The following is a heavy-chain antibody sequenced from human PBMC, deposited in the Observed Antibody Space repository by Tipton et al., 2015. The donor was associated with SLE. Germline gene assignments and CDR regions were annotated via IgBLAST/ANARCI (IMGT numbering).Heavy chain of an antibody. CDR3: ARGNNWGFDY. CDR2: IYPGDSDI. D-gene: IGHD1-1*01. V-gene: IGHV5-51*03. CDR1: GYRFANYW. Sequence: QLVQSGAEVKQPGESLKISCKGSGYRFANYWIGWVRQMPGKRLEWMGIIYPGDSDIISSPSFRGQVTISADRSISTAYLQWSSLKASDTAMYYCARGNNWGFDYWGQGTLVTVSS. J-gene: IGHJ4*02.